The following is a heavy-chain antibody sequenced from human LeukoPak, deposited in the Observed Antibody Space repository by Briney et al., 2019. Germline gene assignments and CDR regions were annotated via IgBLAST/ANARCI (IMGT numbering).Heavy chain of an antibody. V-gene: IGHV3-30*02. CDR3: ARADSGYSYSSFYFDY. CDR2: IRYDGSNK. J-gene: IGHJ4*02. Sequence: GGSLRLSCAASGFTFSSYGMHWVRQAPGKGLEWVAFIRYDGSNKYYADSVKGRFTISRDNSKNTLYLQMNSLRAEDTAVYYCARADSGYSYSSFYFDYWGQGTLVTVSS. CDR1: GFTFSSYG. D-gene: IGHD5-18*01.